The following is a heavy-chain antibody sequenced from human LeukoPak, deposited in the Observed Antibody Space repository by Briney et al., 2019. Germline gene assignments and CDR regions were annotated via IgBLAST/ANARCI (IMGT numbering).Heavy chain of an antibody. CDR1: GFAFSSYW. V-gene: IGHV3-7*01. J-gene: IGHJ5*02. CDR3: ARGQTTFGP. D-gene: IGHD1-7*01. Sequence: GGSLRLSCAVSGFAFSSYWMSWVRQAPGKGLEWVANIKRDGSEKYYVDSVKGRFTISRDNAKNSLFLQMNSLTAEDTAVFYCARGQTTFGPWGQGTLVTVSS. CDR2: IKRDGSEK.